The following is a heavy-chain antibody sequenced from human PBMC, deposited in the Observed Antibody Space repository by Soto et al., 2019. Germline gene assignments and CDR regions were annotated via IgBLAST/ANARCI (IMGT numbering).Heavy chain of an antibody. D-gene: IGHD3-3*01. CDR1: GFTFSSYA. CDR3: AKGGDDFWSGDAFDI. J-gene: IGHJ3*02. CDR2: ISGSGGST. V-gene: IGHV3-23*01. Sequence: GGSLRLSCAASGFTFSSYAMSWVRQAPGKGLEWVSAISGSGGSTYSADSVKGRFTISRDNSKNTLYLQMNSLRAEDTAVYYCAKGGDDFWSGDAFDIWGQGTMVTVSS.